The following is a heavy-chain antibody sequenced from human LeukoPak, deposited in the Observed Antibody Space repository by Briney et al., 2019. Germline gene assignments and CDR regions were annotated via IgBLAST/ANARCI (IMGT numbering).Heavy chain of an antibody. J-gene: IGHJ5*02. V-gene: IGHV6-1*01. CDR3: ARSHNWFDP. CDR1: GDSVSSNSAA. Sequence: SQTLSLTCAISGDSVSSNSAAWNWIRQSPSGGLEWLGRTYYGSKWYNDYAVSVKSRITINPDTSKNQFSLQLNSVTPEDTALYYCARSHNWFDPWGQGTLVTVSS. CDR2: TYYGSKWYN.